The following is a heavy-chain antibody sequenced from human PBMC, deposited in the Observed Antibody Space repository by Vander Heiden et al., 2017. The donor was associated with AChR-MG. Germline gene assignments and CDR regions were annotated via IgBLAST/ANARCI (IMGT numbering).Heavy chain of an antibody. J-gene: IGHJ4*02. D-gene: IGHD1-7*01. Sequence: EVPLVESGGGLVQPGGSLRLSCAASGFSISSYWMTWVRQAPGKGLEWVANIKQDGSEKYYVDAVKGRFTISRDNAKNSLYLQMDSLRVEDTAVYYCASKGSWGGQELRPYWGQGTLVTVSS. CDR2: IKQDGSEK. CDR1: GFSISSYW. V-gene: IGHV3-7*01. CDR3: ASKGSWGGQELRPY.